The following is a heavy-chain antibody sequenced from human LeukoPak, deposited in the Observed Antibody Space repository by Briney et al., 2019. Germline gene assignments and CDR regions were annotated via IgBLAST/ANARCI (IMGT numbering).Heavy chain of an antibody. V-gene: IGHV3-9*01. CDR2: ISWNSGTR. D-gene: IGHD2-15*01. Sequence: GGSLRLSCAGSGFNFNNYAMHWVRQAPGKGLEWLSGISWNSGTRGYADSVKGRFTISRDDAKNSLYLQMNSLRAEDTAVYYCAREAYCSGGSCYVAFDIWGQGTMVTVSS. CDR1: GFNFNNYA. CDR3: AREAYCSGGSCYVAFDI. J-gene: IGHJ3*02.